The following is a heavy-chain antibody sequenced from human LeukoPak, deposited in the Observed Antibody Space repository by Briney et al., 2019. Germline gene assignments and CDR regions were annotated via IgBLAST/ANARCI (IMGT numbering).Heavy chain of an antibody. Sequence: GGSLRLSCAASGFTFSSYAMHWVRQAPGKGLEWLAVISYDGSNKYYADSVKGRITISRDNSKNTLYLQMNSLRAEDTAVYYCARGVEEYYYYGMDVRGQGTTVTVSS. V-gene: IGHV3-30-3*01. D-gene: IGHD6-6*01. CDR1: GFTFSSYA. CDR2: ISYDGSNK. CDR3: ARGVEEYYYYGMDV. J-gene: IGHJ6*02.